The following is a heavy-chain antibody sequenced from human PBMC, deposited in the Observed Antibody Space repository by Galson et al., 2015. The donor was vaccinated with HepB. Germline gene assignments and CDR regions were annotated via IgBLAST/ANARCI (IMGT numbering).Heavy chain of an antibody. D-gene: IGHD5-18*01. V-gene: IGHV2-26*01. CDR1: GFSLSNARMG. J-gene: IGHJ3*02. CDR3: ALRAMVLGADAFDI. Sequence: PALVKPTQTLTLTCTVSGFSLSNARMGVSWIRQPPGKALEWLAHIFLNDEKSYSTSLKSRLTISKDTSKSQVVLTMTNMEPVDTATYYCALRAMVLGADAFDIWGQGTMVTVSS. CDR2: IFLNDEK.